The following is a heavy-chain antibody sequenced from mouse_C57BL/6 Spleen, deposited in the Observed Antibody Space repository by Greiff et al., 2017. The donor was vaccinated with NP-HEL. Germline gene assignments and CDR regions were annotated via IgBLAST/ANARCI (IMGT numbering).Heavy chain of an antibody. D-gene: IGHD2-5*01. Sequence: QVQLQQSGAELVKPGASVKMSCKASGYTFTSYWITWVKQRPGQGLEWIGDIYPGSGSTNYNEKFKSKATLTVDTSSSTAYMQLSSLTSEDSAVYYCARGAYYSNYGAMDYWGQGTSVTVSS. V-gene: IGHV1-55*01. CDR1: GYTFTSYW. J-gene: IGHJ4*01. CDR3: ARGAYYSNYGAMDY. CDR2: IYPGSGST.